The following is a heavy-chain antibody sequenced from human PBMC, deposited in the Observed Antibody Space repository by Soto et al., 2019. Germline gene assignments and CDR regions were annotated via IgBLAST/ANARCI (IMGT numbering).Heavy chain of an antibody. V-gene: IGHV3-74*01. CDR3: AREGDPYYYYMDV. D-gene: IGHD3-16*01. J-gene: IGHJ6*03. Sequence: PGGSWGLSSTASGFTCSSYWMHWVRQAPGKGLVWVSRINSDGSSTSYADSVKGRFTISRDNAKNTLYLQMNSLRAEDTAVYYCAREGDPYYYYMDVWGKGTTVTVSS. CDR1: GFTCSSYW. CDR2: INSDGSST.